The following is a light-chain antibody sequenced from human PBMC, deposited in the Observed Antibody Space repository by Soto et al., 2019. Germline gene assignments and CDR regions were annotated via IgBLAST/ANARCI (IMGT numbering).Light chain of an antibody. CDR2: DVS. V-gene: IGLV2-11*01. J-gene: IGLJ2*01. CDR3: CSLAGSYTVI. CDR1: SSDVGAYNY. Sequence: QSALTQPPSVSGSPRQTVSISCTGTSSDVGAYNYVSWYQQHPGEAPKLMIYDVSRRPSGVPDRFSGSKSGNTASLTISGLQAEDEADYYCCSLAGSYTVIFGGGTTLTVL.